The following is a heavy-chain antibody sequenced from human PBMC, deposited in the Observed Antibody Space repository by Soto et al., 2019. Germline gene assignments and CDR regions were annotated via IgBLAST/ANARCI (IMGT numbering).Heavy chain of an antibody. Sequence: SETLSLTCTVSGGSISSGGYYWSWIRQHPGKGLEWIGYIYYSGSTYYNPSLKSQVTISVDTSKNQFSLKLSSVTAADTAVYYCASGVVTPPGAFDYWGQGTLVTVSS. CDR1: GGSISSGGYY. J-gene: IGHJ4*02. CDR3: ASGVVTPPGAFDY. V-gene: IGHV4-31*01. CDR2: IYYSGST. D-gene: IGHD3-3*01.